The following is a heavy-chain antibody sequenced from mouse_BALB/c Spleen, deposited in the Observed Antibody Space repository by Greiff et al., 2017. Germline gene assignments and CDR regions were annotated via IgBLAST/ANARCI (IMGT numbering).Heavy chain of an antibody. D-gene: IGHD1-1*01. V-gene: IGHV1S56*01. CDR2: IYPGNVNT. Sequence: VQLQQSGPELVKPGASVRISCKASGYTFTSYYIHWVKQRPGQGLEWIGWIYPGNVNTKYNEKFKGKATLTADKSSSTAYMQLSSLTSEDSAVYFCARYYGSSYFDYWGQGTTLTVSS. CDR1: GYTFTSYY. J-gene: IGHJ2*01. CDR3: ARYYGSSYFDY.